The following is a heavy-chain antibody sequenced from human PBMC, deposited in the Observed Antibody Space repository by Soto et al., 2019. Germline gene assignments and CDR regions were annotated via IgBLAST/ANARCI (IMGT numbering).Heavy chain of an antibody. CDR1: GFTFSSYA. J-gene: IGHJ4*02. Sequence: QPGGSLRLSCAASGFTFSSYAMSWVRQAPGKGLEWVSAISGSGGSTYYADSVKGRFTISRDNSKNTLYLQMNSLRAEDTAVYYCAKILFATDFWSGSLDPTLGWGQGTLVTVSS. V-gene: IGHV3-23*01. D-gene: IGHD3-3*01. CDR2: ISGSGGST. CDR3: AKILFATDFWSGSLDPTLG.